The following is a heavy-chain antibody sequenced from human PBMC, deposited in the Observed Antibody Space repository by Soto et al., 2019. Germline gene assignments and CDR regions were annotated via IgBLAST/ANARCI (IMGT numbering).Heavy chain of an antibody. CDR3: AKGRGPSISCFDY. J-gene: IGHJ4*02. D-gene: IGHD2-2*01. CDR2: ITTSDDTT. CDR1: GFTFSTSA. V-gene: IGHV3-23*01. Sequence: GGSLRLSCAASGFTFSTSAMTWVRQAPGKGLEWVSVITTSDDTTYYADSVKGRFTISRDNSKNTLFLDMNSLRVEDTAIYYCAKGRGPSISCFDYWGQGTLVTVPS.